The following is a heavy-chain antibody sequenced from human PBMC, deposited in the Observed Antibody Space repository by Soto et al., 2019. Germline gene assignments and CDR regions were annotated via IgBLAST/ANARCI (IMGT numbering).Heavy chain of an antibody. Sequence: ASVKVSCKASGYTFTSYYMHWVRQAPGQGLECMGLIIPNSGGTYYAQKFQGWVTMTRDTSISTAYMELSRLSSDDTAVYYCARGYCSGGSCLGDYYYYMDVWGKGTTVTVSS. CDR3: ARGYCSGGSCLGDYYYYMDV. J-gene: IGHJ6*03. V-gene: IGHV1-2*04. CDR2: IIPNSGGT. CDR1: GYTFTSYY. D-gene: IGHD2-15*01.